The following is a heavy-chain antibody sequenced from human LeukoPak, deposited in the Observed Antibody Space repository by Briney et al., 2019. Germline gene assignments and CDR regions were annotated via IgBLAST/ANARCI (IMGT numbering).Heavy chain of an antibody. CDR2: ISGSGSTT. J-gene: IGHJ4*02. Sequence: TGGSLRLPCAASGFTFSSHAMTRVRQAPGKGLEWVSAISGSGSTTYYADSVKGRFTISRDKSKNTLYLQMNSLRAEDTAIYYCAKGRHYYGSGSYLDSWGQGTLVTVSS. CDR3: AKGRHYYGSGSYLDS. D-gene: IGHD3-10*01. V-gene: IGHV3-23*01. CDR1: GFTFSSHA.